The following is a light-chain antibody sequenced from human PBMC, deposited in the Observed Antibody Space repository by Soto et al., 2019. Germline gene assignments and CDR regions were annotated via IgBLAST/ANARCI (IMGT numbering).Light chain of an antibody. J-gene: IGLJ2*01. V-gene: IGLV1-51*01. Sequence: QSVLTQPPSVSAAPGQKVTISCSGSSSNIGNNYVSCYQQLPGTAPKLLIYDNNKRPSGIPDRFSGSKSGTSATLGITGLQTGDEADYYCGTWDTSLSAVLFGGGTKLTVL. CDR3: GTWDTSLSAVL. CDR1: SSNIGNNY. CDR2: DNN.